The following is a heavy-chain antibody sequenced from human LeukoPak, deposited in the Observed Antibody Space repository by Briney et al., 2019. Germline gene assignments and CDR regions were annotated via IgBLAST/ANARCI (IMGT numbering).Heavy chain of an antibody. CDR2: ISYDGSNK. CDR1: GFTFSSYW. CDR3: ARDRVGQWLVQRWGYYFDY. D-gene: IGHD6-19*01. Sequence: GGSLRLSCAASGFTFSSYWRRWVRQAPGKGLEWVAVISYDGSNKYYADSVKGRFTISRDNSKNTLYLQMNSLRAEDTAVYYCARDRVGQWLVQRWGYYFDYWGQGTLVTVSS. J-gene: IGHJ4*02. V-gene: IGHV3-30-3*01.